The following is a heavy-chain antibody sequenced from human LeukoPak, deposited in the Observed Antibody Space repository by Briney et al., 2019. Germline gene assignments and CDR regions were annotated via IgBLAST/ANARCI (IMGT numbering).Heavy chain of an antibody. CDR1: GFTSSSYW. Sequence: PGGSLRLSCAASGFTSSSYWMSWVRQAPGKGLEWVANIKQDGSEKYYVDSVKGRFTISRDNDKNSLYLQMNSLRAEDTAVYYCARESCSGGSCYSGLVAFDIWGQGTMVTVSS. CDR3: ARESCSGGSCYSGLVAFDI. V-gene: IGHV3-7*01. CDR2: IKQDGSEK. J-gene: IGHJ3*02. D-gene: IGHD2-15*01.